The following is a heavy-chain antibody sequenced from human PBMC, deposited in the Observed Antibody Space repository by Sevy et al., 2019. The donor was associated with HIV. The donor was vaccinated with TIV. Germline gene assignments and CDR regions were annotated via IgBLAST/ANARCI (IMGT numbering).Heavy chain of an antibody. Sequence: GGSLRLSCAASGFIFRSYVMTWVRQAPGKGLEWVSTISGSGGSTYYADSVKGRLTISRDNSKNTLDLEMNSLRAEDTAVYYCEAIATAGRDYWGQGTLVTVSS. D-gene: IGHD6-13*01. CDR1: GFIFRSYV. CDR3: EAIATAGRDY. V-gene: IGHV3-23*01. J-gene: IGHJ4*02. CDR2: ISGSGGST.